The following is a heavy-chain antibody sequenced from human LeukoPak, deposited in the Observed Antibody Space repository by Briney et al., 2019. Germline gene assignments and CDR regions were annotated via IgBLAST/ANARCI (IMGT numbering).Heavy chain of an antibody. Sequence: ASVKVSCKASGYTFTGYYMHWVRQAPGQGLEWMGWINPNSGGTNYAQKFQGRVTMTRDTSISTAYMELRGLRSDDTAVYYCARCMVRGVIITDHDYWGQGTLVTVSS. J-gene: IGHJ4*02. CDR2: INPNSGGT. CDR1: GYTFTGYY. CDR3: ARCMVRGVIITDHDY. V-gene: IGHV1-2*02. D-gene: IGHD3-10*01.